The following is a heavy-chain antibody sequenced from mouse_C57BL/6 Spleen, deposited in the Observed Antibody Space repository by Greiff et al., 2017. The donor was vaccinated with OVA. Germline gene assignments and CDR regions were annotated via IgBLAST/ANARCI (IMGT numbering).Heavy chain of an antibody. CDR2: IVPGSGST. Sequence: VQLQQSGAELVRPGASVKLSCTATGFNFTGYWMEWVKQRPGHGLEWIGKIVPGSGSTKYNQKFQGKATFTADTSSNTAYMQLSSVTTEDSSIDCWVRVNYGSPFDYWGQGTTLTVSS. J-gene: IGHJ2*01. D-gene: IGHD1-1*01. CDR3: VRVNYGSPFDY. CDR1: GFNFTGYW. V-gene: IGHV1-9*01.